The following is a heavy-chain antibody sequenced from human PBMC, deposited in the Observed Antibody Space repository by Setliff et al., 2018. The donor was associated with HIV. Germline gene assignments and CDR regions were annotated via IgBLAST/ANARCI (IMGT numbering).Heavy chain of an antibody. J-gene: IGHJ4*02. CDR3: ARYSTLTTNFDY. V-gene: IGHV4-30-4*01. D-gene: IGHD4-17*01. CDR1: GDSIRGGDFY. Sequence: SETLSLTCIVSGDSIRGGDFYWTWIRQSPGKGLEWIGYVYWSGTTHYNPSLNGRVTISVDTSENQFSLKLAFVTAADTAVYYCARYSTLTTNFDYWGQGTLVTVSS. CDR2: VYWSGTT.